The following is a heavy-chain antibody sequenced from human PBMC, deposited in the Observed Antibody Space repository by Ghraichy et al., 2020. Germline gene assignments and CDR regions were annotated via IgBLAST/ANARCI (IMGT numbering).Heavy chain of an antibody. CDR1: GFTFSSYE. CDR2: ISSSGSTI. J-gene: IGHJ6*02. CDR3: ARAPAQLRNGMDV. V-gene: IGHV3-48*03. Sequence: GGSLRLSCAASGFTFSSYEMNWVRQAPGKGLEWVSYISSSGSTIYYADSVKGRFTISRDNAKNSLSLQMNSLRAEDTAVYYCARAPAQLRNGMDVWGQGTTVTGSS. D-gene: IGHD6-13*01.